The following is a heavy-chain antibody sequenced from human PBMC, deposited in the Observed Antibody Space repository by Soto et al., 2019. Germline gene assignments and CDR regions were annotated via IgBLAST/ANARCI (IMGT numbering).Heavy chain of an antibody. CDR3: AKDTCDY. CDR1: GFTFSSYG. V-gene: IGHV3-30*18. CDR2: ISYDGSNK. J-gene: IGHJ4*02. Sequence: QVQLVESGGGVVQPGRSLRLSCAASGFTFSSYGMHWVRQAPGKGLEWVAVISYDGSNKYYADSVKGRFTISRDNSKNTLYRQMNSLRAEDTAVYYCAKDTCDYWGQGTLVTVSS.